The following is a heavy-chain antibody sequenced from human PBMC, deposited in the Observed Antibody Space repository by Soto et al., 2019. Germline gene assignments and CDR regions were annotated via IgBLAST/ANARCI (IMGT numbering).Heavy chain of an antibody. CDR1: GDSINSGY. V-gene: IGHV4-59*01. J-gene: IGHJ4*02. CDR2: MYFGGSF. Sequence: SETLSLTCSVSGDSINSGYWTWIRRPPGRGLEWIGFMYFGGSFNYNPSLKSRVILSVDTSKNQFSLKLSSVTAADTAVYYCMLGSGWKDFDYWGQGTLVTVSS. D-gene: IGHD3-22*01. CDR3: MLGSGWKDFDY.